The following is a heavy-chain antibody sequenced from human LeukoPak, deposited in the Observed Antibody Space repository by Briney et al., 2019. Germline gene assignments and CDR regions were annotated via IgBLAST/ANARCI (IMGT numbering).Heavy chain of an antibody. V-gene: IGHV1-46*01. CDR2: INPSGGST. CDR1: GYTFTSYY. D-gene: IGHD3-22*01. Sequence: GASVKVSCKASGYTFTSYYMHWVRQAPGQGLEWMGIINPSGGSTSYAQKFQGRVTMTRDTSISTAYMELSRLRSDDTAVYYCARGTPLDSTSYYDSSEATYWGQGTLVTVSS. CDR3: ARGTPLDSTSYYDSSEATY. J-gene: IGHJ4*02.